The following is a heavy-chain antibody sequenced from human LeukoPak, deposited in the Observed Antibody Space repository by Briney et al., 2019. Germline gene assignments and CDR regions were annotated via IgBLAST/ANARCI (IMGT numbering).Heavy chain of an antibody. Sequence: PGGSLRLSCAASGFTFSSYAMHWVRQAPGKGLEWVAVISYDGSNKYYADSVKGRFTISRDNSKNTLYLQMNSLRAEDTAVYYCASDRRYGAFDTWGQGTMVTVSS. CDR2: ISYDGSNK. D-gene: IGHD3-16*02. CDR3: ASDRRYGAFDT. CDR1: GFTFSSYA. J-gene: IGHJ3*02. V-gene: IGHV3-30-3*01.